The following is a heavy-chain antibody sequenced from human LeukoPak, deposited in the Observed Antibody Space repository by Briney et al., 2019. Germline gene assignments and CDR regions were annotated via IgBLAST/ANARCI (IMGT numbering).Heavy chain of an antibody. CDR1: GGSFRGHY. CDR3: ARRTMYNNSRAYYPIAY. Sequence: SETLSLTCGGCGGSFRGHYWSWIRQFPGKGLEWIGEINHSGSTNCNPSLKSRVTLSVDTSKNQFSLKLSSVTAADTAVYYCARRTMYNNSRAYYPIAYWGQGTLVTVSS. V-gene: IGHV4-34*01. J-gene: IGHJ4*02. D-gene: IGHD3-22*01. CDR2: INHSGST.